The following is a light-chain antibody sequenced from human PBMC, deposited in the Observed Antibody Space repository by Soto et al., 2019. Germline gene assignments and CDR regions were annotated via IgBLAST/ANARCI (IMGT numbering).Light chain of an antibody. V-gene: IGKV3-20*01. CDR1: QSVTSSY. J-gene: IGKJ2*01. CDR3: QHFDSSSYT. Sequence: EVVLTQSPGTLSLSPGQRATLSCRASQSVTSSYLAWYQQKPGQAPRLLIYGASIRATGIPDRFSGSGSGADFTHTISRLETEDFALFYCQHFDSSSYTFGQGTKLEI. CDR2: GAS.